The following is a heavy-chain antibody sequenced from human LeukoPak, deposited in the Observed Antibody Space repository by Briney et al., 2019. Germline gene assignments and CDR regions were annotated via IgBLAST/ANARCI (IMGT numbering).Heavy chain of an antibody. D-gene: IGHD3-3*01. CDR1: GFTFSSYG. CDR2: IRDDGSKK. Sequence: PGGSLRLSCAASGFTFSSYGMHWVRQAPGKGLEGVAFIRDDGSKKYYADSVKGGFTISRDNSKNTLYLQMNSLRAEDTAVYYCAKELLRFLEWFDYWGQGTVVTVSS. CDR3: AKELLRFLEWFDY. V-gene: IGHV3-30*02. J-gene: IGHJ4*02.